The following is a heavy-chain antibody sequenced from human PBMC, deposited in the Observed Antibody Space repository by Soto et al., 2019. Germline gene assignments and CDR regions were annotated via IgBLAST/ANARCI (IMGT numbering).Heavy chain of an antibody. CDR1: GGSISRSSYY. Sequence: SETLSLTCTVSGGSISRSSYYWGWIRQPPGKGLEWIGSIYYSGSTYYNPSLKSRVTISVDTSKNQFSLKLSSVTAADTAVYYCARHESDFWSGHFDYWGQGTLVTVSS. CDR3: ARHESDFWSGHFDY. CDR2: IYYSGST. J-gene: IGHJ4*02. V-gene: IGHV4-39*01. D-gene: IGHD3-3*01.